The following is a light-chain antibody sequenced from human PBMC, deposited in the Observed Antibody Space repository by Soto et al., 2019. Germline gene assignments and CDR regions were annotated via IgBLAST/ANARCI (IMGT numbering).Light chain of an antibody. Sequence: DIQMTQSPSTLSASVGDRVTITCRASQSISSWLAWYQQKPGKAPKLLISDACSLESGVPSRFSGSGSGTEFTLTISSLQPDDFATYYCQQYNSYSGVTFGQGTRLEIK. CDR2: DAC. CDR1: QSISSW. J-gene: IGKJ5*01. V-gene: IGKV1-5*01. CDR3: QQYNSYSGVT.